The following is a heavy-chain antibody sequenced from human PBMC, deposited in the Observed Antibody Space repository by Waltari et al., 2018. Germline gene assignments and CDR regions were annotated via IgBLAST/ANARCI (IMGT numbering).Heavy chain of an antibody. CDR2: IHDTTST. CDR3: ARDRLGHSTIVTPGEDY. V-gene: IGHV3-53*01. D-gene: IGHD3-22*01. J-gene: IGHJ4*02. Sequence: KGLEWVSVIHDTTSTFYADSVKGRFTIARDNSKNTVYLQMNSLKAEDTAVYYCARDRLGHSTIVTPGEDYWGQGTLVTVSS.